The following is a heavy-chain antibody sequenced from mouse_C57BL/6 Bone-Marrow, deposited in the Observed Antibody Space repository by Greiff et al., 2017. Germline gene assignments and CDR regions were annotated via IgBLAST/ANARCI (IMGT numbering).Heavy chain of an antibody. J-gene: IGHJ3*01. CDR2: IYPGDGDT. V-gene: IGHV1-82*01. CDR1: GYAFSSSW. CDR3: ARVGSSGPFAY. Sequence: VQLQQSGPELVKPGASVTISCKASGYAFSSSWMNWVKQRPGKGLEWIGRIYPGDGDTNYNGKFKGKATLPADKSSSTAYMQLSSLTSGASAVYFCARVGSSGPFAYWGQGTLVTVSA. D-gene: IGHD3-2*02.